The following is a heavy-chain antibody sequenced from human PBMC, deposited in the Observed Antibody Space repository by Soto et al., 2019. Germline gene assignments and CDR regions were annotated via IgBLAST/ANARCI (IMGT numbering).Heavy chain of an antibody. Sequence: QVQLVQSGAEVKKPGSSVKVSCKASGGTFSSYAISWVRQAPGQGLAWMGGIIPIFGTANYAQKFQGRVTLTANESMRPAYVERSSLRSEDTAVYYCARASSSPPGEPDYYGMDVWGQGTTVTVSS. J-gene: IGHJ6*02. CDR2: IIPIFGTA. V-gene: IGHV1-69*01. D-gene: IGHD6-6*01. CDR1: GGTFSSYA. CDR3: ARASSSPPGEPDYYGMDV.